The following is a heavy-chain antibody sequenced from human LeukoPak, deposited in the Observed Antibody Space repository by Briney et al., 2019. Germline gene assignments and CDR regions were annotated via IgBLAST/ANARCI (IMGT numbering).Heavy chain of an antibody. CDR3: VREAGFVHPTNWFDP. J-gene: IGHJ5*02. CDR2: ISVSGENT. D-gene: IGHD6-19*01. Sequence: GGSLRLSCAASGFTSSSHAMAWVRQIPGRGLEWVSSISVSGENTYFVDSVKGRFTISRDNFRNTVYLQMNFLRADDTAIYYCVREAGFVHPTNWFDPWGQGTLVSVSS. V-gene: IGHV3-23*01. CDR1: GFTSSSHA.